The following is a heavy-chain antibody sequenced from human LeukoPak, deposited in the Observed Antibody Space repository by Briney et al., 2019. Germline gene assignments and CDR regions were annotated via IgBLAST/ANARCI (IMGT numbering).Heavy chain of an antibody. CDR1: GYTLTELS. CDR2: FDPEDGET. CDR3: ATVLYMVRGVITRAHGWIDP. J-gene: IGHJ5*02. V-gene: IGHV1-24*01. D-gene: IGHD3-10*01. Sequence: GASVKVSCKVSGYTLTELSTHWVRQAPGKGLEWMGGFDPEDGETIYAQKFQGRVTMTEDTSTDTAYMELSSLRSEDTAVYYCATVLYMVRGVITRAHGWIDPWGQGTLVTVSS.